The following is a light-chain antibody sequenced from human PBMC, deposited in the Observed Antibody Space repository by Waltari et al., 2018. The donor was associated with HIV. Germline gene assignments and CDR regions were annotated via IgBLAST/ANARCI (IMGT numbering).Light chain of an antibody. CDR3: QQYYSTPYT. CDR1: QSLLYSSSNQNS. CDR2: WAS. J-gene: IGKJ2*01. Sequence: DIVMTQSPDSLAVSLRERATIHCKSSQSLLYSSSNQNSLAWYQHKPGQPPELLIYWASTRDSGVPDRFSGSGSGTDFTLTISSLQAEDGAVYYCQQYYSTPYTFGLGTKLEIK. V-gene: IGKV4-1*01.